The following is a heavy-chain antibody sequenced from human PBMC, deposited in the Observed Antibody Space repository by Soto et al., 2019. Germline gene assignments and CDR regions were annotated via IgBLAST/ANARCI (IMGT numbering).Heavy chain of an antibody. CDR2: IKPDGSDK. CDR3: ARGKDGRRAGTYYFDMDV. J-gene: IGHJ6*03. CDR1: GFSFRDYW. Sequence: EEQLVESGGGLVQPGGSLRLSCVASGFSFRDYWVTWVRQAPGKGLDWVANIKPDGSDKYYLDSLRGRFTISRDNTKNSVFLLMNSLRAEDTAVYYCARGKDGRRAGTYYFDMDVWGKGTTVSVSS. V-gene: IGHV3-7*01. D-gene: IGHD1-1*01.